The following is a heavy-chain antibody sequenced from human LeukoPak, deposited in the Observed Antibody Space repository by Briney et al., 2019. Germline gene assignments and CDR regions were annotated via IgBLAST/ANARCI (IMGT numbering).Heavy chain of an antibody. Sequence: ASVKVSCKASGYXFTSYGISWVRQAPGQGREWLGWISAYNGNTNYAQKLQGRVTMTTDTSTSTAYMELRSLRSDDTAVYYCARGYSGYHDAFDIWGQGTMVTVSS. CDR1: GYXFTSYG. J-gene: IGHJ3*02. CDR3: ARGYSGYHDAFDI. D-gene: IGHD1-26*01. CDR2: ISAYNGNT. V-gene: IGHV1-18*01.